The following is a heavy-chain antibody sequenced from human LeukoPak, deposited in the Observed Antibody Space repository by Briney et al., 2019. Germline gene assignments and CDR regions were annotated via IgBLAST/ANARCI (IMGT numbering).Heavy chain of an antibody. CDR2: INHSGST. J-gene: IGHJ4*02. Sequence: PSETLSLTCAVYGGSFSGYYWSWIRQPPGKGLEGIGEINHSGSTNYNPSLKSRVTISVDTSKNQFSLKLSPVPAADTAVYYCASAQGYYDILTGYPPPREIDYWGQGTLVTVSS. CDR1: GGSFSGYY. CDR3: ASAQGYYDILTGYPPPREIDY. V-gene: IGHV4-34*01. D-gene: IGHD3-9*01.